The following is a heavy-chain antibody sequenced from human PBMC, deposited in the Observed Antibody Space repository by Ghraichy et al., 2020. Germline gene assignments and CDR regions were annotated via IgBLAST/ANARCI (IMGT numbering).Heavy chain of an antibody. CDR1: GFTFRTYG. J-gene: IGHJ3*02. Sequence: GGSLRLSCEASGFTFRTYGMSWVRQAPGKGLEWVSSISGSGVITDYADSVKGRFTTSRDNFKETLYLQMHSLRAEDTAIYYCGKENGDYIFSAFDIWGQGTVVTVSS. V-gene: IGHV3-23*01. CDR3: GKENGDYIFSAFDI. D-gene: IGHD4-17*01. CDR2: ISGSGVIT.